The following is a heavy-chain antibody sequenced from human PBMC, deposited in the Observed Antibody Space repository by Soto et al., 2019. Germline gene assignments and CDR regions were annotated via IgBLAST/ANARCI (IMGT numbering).Heavy chain of an antibody. CDR2: IDPSDSYT. Sequence: GESLKISCKGSGYSFTSYWISWARQMPGKGLEWMGRIDPSDSYTNYSPSFQGHVTISADKSISTAYLQWSSLKASDTAMYYCASDSSSWYDDAFDIWGQGTMVTVSS. V-gene: IGHV5-10-1*01. CDR1: GYSFTSYW. CDR3: ASDSSSWYDDAFDI. J-gene: IGHJ3*02. D-gene: IGHD6-13*01.